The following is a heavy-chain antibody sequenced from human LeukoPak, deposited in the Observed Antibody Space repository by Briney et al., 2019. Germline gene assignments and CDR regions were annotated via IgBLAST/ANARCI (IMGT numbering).Heavy chain of an antibody. Sequence: GGSLRLSCAASGLTVSSNYMSWVRQAPGKGLEWVSVIYSGGSTYYADSVKGRFTISRDNSKNTLYLQMNSLRAEDTAVYYCARDRWSSTSYNDYWGQGTLVTVSS. CDR3: ARDRWSSTSYNDY. J-gene: IGHJ4*02. V-gene: IGHV3-66*01. CDR1: GLTVSSNY. D-gene: IGHD2-2*01. CDR2: IYSGGST.